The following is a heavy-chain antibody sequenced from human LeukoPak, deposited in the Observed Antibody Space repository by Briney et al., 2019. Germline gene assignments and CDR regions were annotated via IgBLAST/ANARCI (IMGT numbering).Heavy chain of an antibody. D-gene: IGHD3-9*01. V-gene: IGHV3-23*01. Sequence: QPGGSLRLSCAASGFTFSSYAMSWVRQAPGKGLEGVSAISGSGGSTYYADSVKGRFTISRDNSKNTLYLQMNSLRAEDTAVYYCAKNYDILTGYYPDDAFDIWGQGTMVTVSS. CDR3: AKNYDILTGYYPDDAFDI. J-gene: IGHJ3*02. CDR2: ISGSGGST. CDR1: GFTFSSYA.